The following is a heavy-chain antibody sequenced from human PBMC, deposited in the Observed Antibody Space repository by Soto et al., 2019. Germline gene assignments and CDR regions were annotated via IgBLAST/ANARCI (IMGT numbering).Heavy chain of an antibody. J-gene: IGHJ4*02. CDR3: ARDNYGGMLEF. CDR1: GGSILNGGHY. D-gene: IGHD4-17*01. V-gene: IGHV4-31*03. CDR2: IFFSGNT. Sequence: SETLSLTCTVSGGSILNGGHYWTWIRQHPGKGLEWIGRIFFSGNTHYNPALKSRLTFSLDTAKNQFSLKLTSVTAADTAIYYCARDNYGGMLEFWGPGTLVTVSS.